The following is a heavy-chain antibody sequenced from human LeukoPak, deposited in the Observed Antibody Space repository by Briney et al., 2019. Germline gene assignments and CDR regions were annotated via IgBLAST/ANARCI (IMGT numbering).Heavy chain of an antibody. CDR1: GFMFSNYG. CDR2: IWYDGSNE. D-gene: IGHD3-22*01. V-gene: IGHV3-33*01. CDR3: ARALPDYYDGSGYYDY. J-gene: IGHJ4*02. Sequence: QPGRSLRLSCAASGFMFSNYGMHWVRQAPGKGLEWVAFIWYDGSNEYYADSVEGRFTISRDNSKNTLYLQMNSLRPEDTAVYYCARALPDYYDGSGYYDYWGQGTLVTVSS.